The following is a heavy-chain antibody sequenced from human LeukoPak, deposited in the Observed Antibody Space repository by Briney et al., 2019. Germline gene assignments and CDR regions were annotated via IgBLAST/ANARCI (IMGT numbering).Heavy chain of an antibody. CDR1: GFTFDDYA. J-gene: IGHJ6*03. CDR3: AKVSGGDNGYMDV. CDR2: ISWDGGST. D-gene: IGHD2-8*01. Sequence: GSLRLSCAASGFTFDDYAMHWVRQAPGKGLEWVSLISWDGGSTYYADSVKGRSTISRDNSKNSLYLQMNSLRAEDTALYYCAKVSGGDNGYMDVWGKGTTVTVSS. V-gene: IGHV3-43D*04.